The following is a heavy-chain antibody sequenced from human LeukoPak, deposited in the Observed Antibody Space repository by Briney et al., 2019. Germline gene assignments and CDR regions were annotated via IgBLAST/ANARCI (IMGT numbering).Heavy chain of an antibody. V-gene: IGHV3-30*18. CDR1: GFTFSSYD. CDR2: LPYDGRNK. Sequence: GGSLRLSCAASGFTFSSYDMHWVRQAQGKGPEWLTVLPYDGRNKYYAESVKRRITISRDNSKNTLYLQMNSLRAEDTAVYYCAKDRWHQLVSYPHHYWGQGTLVSVSS. J-gene: IGHJ4*02. D-gene: IGHD6-13*01. CDR3: AKDRWHQLVSYPHHY.